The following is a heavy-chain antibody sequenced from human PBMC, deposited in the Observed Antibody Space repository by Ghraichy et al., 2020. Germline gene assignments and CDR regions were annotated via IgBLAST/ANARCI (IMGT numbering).Heavy chain of an antibody. J-gene: IGHJ4*02. V-gene: IGHV3-23*01. CDR3: AKSLTYYDFWSGQTLDY. CDR1: GFTFSSYA. Sequence: LSLTCAASGFTFSSYAMSWVRQAPGKGLEWVSAISGSGGSTYYADSVKGRFTISRDNSKNTLYLQMNSLRAEDTAVYYCAKSLTYYDFWSGQTLDYWGRGTLVTVSS. CDR2: ISGSGGST. D-gene: IGHD3-3*01.